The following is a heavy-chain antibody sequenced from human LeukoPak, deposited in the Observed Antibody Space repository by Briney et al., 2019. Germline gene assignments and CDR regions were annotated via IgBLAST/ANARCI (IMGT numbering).Heavy chain of an antibody. Sequence: SGGSLRLSCAASGFTFSSYAMHWVRQAPGKGLEWVAVISYDGSNKYYADSVKGRFTISRDNSKNTLYLQMNSLRAEDTAVYYCAREGLNYDFWSAHDAFDIWGQGTMVTVSS. J-gene: IGHJ3*02. CDR1: GFTFSSYA. V-gene: IGHV3-30-3*01. D-gene: IGHD3-3*01. CDR2: ISYDGSNK. CDR3: AREGLNYDFWSAHDAFDI.